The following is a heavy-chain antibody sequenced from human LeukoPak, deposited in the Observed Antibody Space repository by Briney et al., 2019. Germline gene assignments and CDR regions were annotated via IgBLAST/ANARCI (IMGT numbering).Heavy chain of an antibody. J-gene: IGHJ6*02. D-gene: IGHD3-22*01. Sequence: SETLSLTCAVYGGSFSGYYWSWIRQPPGKGLEGIGEINHSGSTNYNPSLKSRVTISVDTSKNQFSLKLSSVTAAHTAVYYCARRPYYYDSSGSSHGMDVWGQGTTVTVSS. V-gene: IGHV4-34*01. CDR2: INHSGST. CDR3: ARRPYYYDSSGSSHGMDV. CDR1: GGSFSGYY.